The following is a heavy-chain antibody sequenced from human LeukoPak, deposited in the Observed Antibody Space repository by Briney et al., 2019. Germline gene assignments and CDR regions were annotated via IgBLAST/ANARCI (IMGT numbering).Heavy chain of an antibody. Sequence: SETLSLTCTVSGGSISSSSYYWGWIRQPPGKGLEWIGSIYYSGSTNYNPSLKSRVTISVDTSKNQFSLKLSSVTAADTAVYYCARGPRRFRIYSNYLERYMDVWGKGTTVTVSS. CDR1: GGSISSSSYY. V-gene: IGHV4-39*07. CDR3: ARGPRRFRIYSNYLERYMDV. CDR2: IYYSGST. J-gene: IGHJ6*03. D-gene: IGHD4-11*01.